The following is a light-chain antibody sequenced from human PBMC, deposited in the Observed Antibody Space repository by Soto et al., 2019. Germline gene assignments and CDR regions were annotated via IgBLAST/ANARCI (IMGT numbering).Light chain of an antibody. V-gene: IGKV3-20*01. Sequence: EIVLTHSPGTPSLSPGERATLSCRASLPVTNNYLAWYQQMAGQAPRLIIYDASSRATGIPDRFSASGSGTDFTLTISRLEPEDFAVYFCHQYSYSPPTVGQGTKVDIK. CDR3: HQYSYSPPT. CDR1: LPVTNNY. CDR2: DAS. J-gene: IGKJ1*01.